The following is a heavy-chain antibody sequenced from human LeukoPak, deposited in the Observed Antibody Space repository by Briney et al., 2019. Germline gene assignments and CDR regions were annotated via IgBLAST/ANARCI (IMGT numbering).Heavy chain of an antibody. J-gene: IGHJ5*02. CDR1: GFTFSSYA. D-gene: IGHD6-13*01. Sequence: AGGSLRLSCAASGFTFSSYAMSWVRQAPGKGLEWVSGISGSGGSTNYADSVKGRFTIFRDNSKNTLYLQMNSLRAEDTAVYYCAKDVYSSSSWFDLWGQGTLVTVSS. CDR3: AKDVYSSSSWFDL. CDR2: ISGSGGST. V-gene: IGHV3-23*01.